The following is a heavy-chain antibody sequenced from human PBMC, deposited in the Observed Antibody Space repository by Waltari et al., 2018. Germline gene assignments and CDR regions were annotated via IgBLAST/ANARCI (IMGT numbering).Heavy chain of an antibody. V-gene: IGHV4-61*09. D-gene: IGHD2-21*01. CDR2: IDTSGST. CDR1: GGSISSGSYY. CDR3: ARPLSDDDAFDI. Sequence: QVQLQESGPGLVKPSQTLSLTCTVSGGSISSGSYYWSWIRQPAGKGLEWIGYIDTSGSTNYNPSLKSRVTISVDTSKNQFSLKLSSVTAADTAVYYCARPLSDDDAFDIWGQGTMVTVSS. J-gene: IGHJ3*02.